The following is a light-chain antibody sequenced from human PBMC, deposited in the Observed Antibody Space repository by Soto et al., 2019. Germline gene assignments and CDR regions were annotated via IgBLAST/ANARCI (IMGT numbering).Light chain of an antibody. V-gene: IGKV3-20*01. CDR3: QHYGSSPPWT. Sequence: DIVLTQSPAPLSLSPGDRATLSCRASQTVGSSYLAWYQQKPGQAPRLFIYGASSRATGVPDRFSGSGSGTDFTLTISRLEPEDFAVYYCQHYGSSPPWTFGQGTKVEFK. J-gene: IGKJ1*01. CDR1: QTVGSSY. CDR2: GAS.